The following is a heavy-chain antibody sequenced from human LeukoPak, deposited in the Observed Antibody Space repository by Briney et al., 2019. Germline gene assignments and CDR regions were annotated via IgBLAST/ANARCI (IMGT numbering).Heavy chain of an antibody. Sequence: PGRSLRLSCAASGFTFSNFGMHWVRQAPGKGLEWVSYISSSGSTIYYADSVKGRFTISRDNAKNSLYLQMNSLRAEDTAVYYCAKRDKRVLLGYYYYYYMDVWGKGTTVTVSS. CDR2: ISSSGSTI. J-gene: IGHJ6*03. D-gene: IGHD1-1*01. CDR1: GFTFSNFG. V-gene: IGHV3-48*04. CDR3: AKRDKRVLLGYYYYYYMDV.